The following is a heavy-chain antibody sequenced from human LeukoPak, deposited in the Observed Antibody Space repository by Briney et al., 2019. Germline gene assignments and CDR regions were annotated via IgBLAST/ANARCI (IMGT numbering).Heavy chain of an antibody. V-gene: IGHV1-8*03. Sequence: ASVKVSCKASGYTFTSYDINWVRQATGQGLEWMGWMNPNSGNTGYAQKFQGRVTITRNTSISTAYMELSSLRSEDTAVYYCARGKRFNRSGYGYYYYMDVWGRGTTVTVSS. CDR3: ARGKRFNRSGYGYYYYMDV. J-gene: IGHJ6*03. CDR2: MNPNSGNT. D-gene: IGHD1-1*01. CDR1: GYTFTSYD.